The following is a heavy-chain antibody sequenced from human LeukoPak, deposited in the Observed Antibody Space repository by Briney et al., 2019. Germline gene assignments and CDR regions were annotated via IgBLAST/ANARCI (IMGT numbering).Heavy chain of an antibody. V-gene: IGHV3-23*01. J-gene: IGHJ5*02. Sequence: GGSLRLSCAASAFTFSSYAMNWVRQAPGKGLEWVSGISGGGCSTYYADSVKGRFTISRDNSKNTLYLQMDSLRAEDTALYYCAKGSGINHYHWIDPWGQGTLVTVSS. D-gene: IGHD1-14*01. CDR2: ISGGGCST. CDR3: AKGSGINHYHWIDP. CDR1: AFTFSSYA.